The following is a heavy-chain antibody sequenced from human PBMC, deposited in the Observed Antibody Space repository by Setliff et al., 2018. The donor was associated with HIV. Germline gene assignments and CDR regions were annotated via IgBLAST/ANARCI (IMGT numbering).Heavy chain of an antibody. CDR2: ISGTSTYT. D-gene: IGHD6-19*01. V-gene: IGHV3-11*06. J-gene: IGHJ1*01. Sequence: GGSLRLSCAASGSTFSDYYMTWIRQAPGKGLEWISYISGTSTYTDYADSVKGRFTISRDNAKNSLYLQMNSLRAEDTAVYYCATGGSSGPKHWGQGTLVTVSS. CDR3: ATGGSSGPKH. CDR1: GSTFSDYY.